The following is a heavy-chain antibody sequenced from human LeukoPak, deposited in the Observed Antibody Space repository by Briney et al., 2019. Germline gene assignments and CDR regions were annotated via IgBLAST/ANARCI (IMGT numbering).Heavy chain of an antibody. D-gene: IGHD4-23*01. CDR1: GFTFSSSA. J-gene: IGHJ4*02. Sequence: GGSLRLSCAASGFTFSSSAMSWVRQAPGKGLEWVSSISGSGSGGSTYYADSVKGRFTISRDNAKNTLYLQMNSLRAEDTAVYYCARDHYGGNSDYWGQGTLVTVSS. CDR3: ARDHYGGNSDY. V-gene: IGHV3-23*01. CDR2: ISGSGSGGST.